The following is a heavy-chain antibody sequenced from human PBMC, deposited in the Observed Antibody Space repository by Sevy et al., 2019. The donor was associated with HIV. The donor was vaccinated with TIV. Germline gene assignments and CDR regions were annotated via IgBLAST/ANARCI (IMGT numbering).Heavy chain of an antibody. J-gene: IGHJ6*02. CDR1: GYIFPNYA. CDR3: ARSHDIGGHYSQYYYYYGMDV. CDR2: ISGYNGNT. D-gene: IGHD3-22*01. V-gene: IGHV1-18*01. Sequence: ASVKVSCKASGYIFPNYAVSWVRQAPGQGLEWMGWISGYNGNTNYVQELQGRVTMTRDTSTMTVHMELRSLRSDDTATYYCARSHDIGGHYSQYYYYYGMDVWGQGTTVTVSS.